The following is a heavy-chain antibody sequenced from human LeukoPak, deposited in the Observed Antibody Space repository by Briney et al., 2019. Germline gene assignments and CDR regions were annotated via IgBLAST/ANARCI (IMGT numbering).Heavy chain of an antibody. J-gene: IGHJ3*02. CDR3: ARAREYSYGLLRDAFDI. CDR2: IYHSGST. CDR1: GGSISSSSYY. D-gene: IGHD5-18*01. V-gene: IGHV4-39*07. Sequence: SETLSLTCTVSGGSISSSSYYWGWIRQPPGKGLEWIGSIYHSGSTNYNPSLKSRVTISVDTSKNQFSLKLSSVTAADTAVYYCARAREYSYGLLRDAFDIWGQGTMVTVSS.